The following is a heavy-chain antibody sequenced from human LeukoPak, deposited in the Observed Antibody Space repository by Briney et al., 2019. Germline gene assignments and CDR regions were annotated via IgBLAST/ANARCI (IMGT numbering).Heavy chain of an antibody. J-gene: IGHJ5*02. CDR3: ARCHSPYKWNDGWFDP. D-gene: IGHD1-20*01. V-gene: IGHV4-59*01. CDR1: GGSISSYY. Sequence: SETLSLTCTVSGGSISSYYWSWIRQPPGKGLEWIGYIYYSGSTNYNPSLKSRVTISVDTSKNQFSLKLSSVTAADTAVYYCARCHSPYKWNDGWFDPWGQGTLVTVSS. CDR2: IYYSGST.